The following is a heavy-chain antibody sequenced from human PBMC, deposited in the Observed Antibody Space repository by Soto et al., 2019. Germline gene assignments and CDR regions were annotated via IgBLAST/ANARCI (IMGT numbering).Heavy chain of an antibody. CDR3: ARVREIRIAAAGMGY. J-gene: IGHJ4*02. D-gene: IGHD6-13*01. V-gene: IGHV1-8*01. CDR2: MNPNSGNT. CDR1: GYTFTSYD. Sequence: QVQLVQSGAEVKKPGASVKVSCKASGYTFTSYDINWVRQATGQGLEWMGWMNPNSGNTGYAQKFRGRVTMTRNTSISTAYMELSSLRSEDTAVYCCARVREIRIAAAGMGYWGQGTLVTVSS.